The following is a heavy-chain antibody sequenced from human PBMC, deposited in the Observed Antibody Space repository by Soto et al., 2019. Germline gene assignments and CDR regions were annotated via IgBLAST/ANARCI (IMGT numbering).Heavy chain of an antibody. CDR2: ISPYNGNT. CDR3: ARSPRLPPRLFDP. CDR1: GYNFITYG. Sequence: QVQMVQSGAEVKKPGASVKVSCKASGYNFITYGVTWVRQAPGQGLEWMGWISPYNGNTDYAQKFQDRVTISTDTSTTTVYMDLKSLTSDDTAVYYCARSPRLPPRLFDPWGQGHLVTVSS. V-gene: IGHV1-18*01. J-gene: IGHJ5*02. D-gene: IGHD3-3*01.